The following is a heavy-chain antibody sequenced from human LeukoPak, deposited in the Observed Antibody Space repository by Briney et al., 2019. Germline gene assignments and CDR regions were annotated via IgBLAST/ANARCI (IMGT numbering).Heavy chain of an antibody. V-gene: IGHV4-59*01. CDR2: IYYSGST. D-gene: IGHD3-22*01. J-gene: IGHJ4*02. CDR3: ATPLDYYDSSSYHQGGD. Sequence: SETLSLTCTVSGGSISSYYWSWIRQPPGKGLEWIGYIYYSGSTNYNPSLKSRVTISVDTSKNQFSLKLSSVTAADTAVYYCATPLDYYDSSSYHQGGDWGQGTLVTVSS. CDR1: GGSISSYY.